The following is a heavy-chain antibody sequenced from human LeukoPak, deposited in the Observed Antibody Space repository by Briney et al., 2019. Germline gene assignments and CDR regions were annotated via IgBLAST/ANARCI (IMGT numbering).Heavy chain of an antibody. V-gene: IGHV1-8*01. D-gene: IGHD3-10*01. Sequence: ASVKVSCKASGYTFTSYDINWVRQATGQGLEWMGWVNPNSGNTGYAQKFQGRVTMTRNTSISTAYMELSSLRSEDTAVYYCARGVRGFRSEAFYYYMDGWGKGTTVTVSS. CDR2: VNPNSGNT. CDR3: ARGVRGFRSEAFYYYMDG. CDR1: GYTFTSYD. J-gene: IGHJ6*03.